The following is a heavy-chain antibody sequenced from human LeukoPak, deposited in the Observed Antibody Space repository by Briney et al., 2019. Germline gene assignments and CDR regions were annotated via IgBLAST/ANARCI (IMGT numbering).Heavy chain of an antibody. CDR2: ISSSSSYI. Sequence: GGSLRLSWAASGFTFSSYSMTWVRQAPGKGLEWVSSISSSSSYIYYADSVKGRFTISRDNAKNSLYLQMNSLRAEDTAVYYCARDRRSSGWERKDYWGQGTLVTVSS. CDR1: GFTFSSYS. CDR3: ARDRRSSGWERKDY. D-gene: IGHD6-19*01. J-gene: IGHJ4*02. V-gene: IGHV3-21*01.